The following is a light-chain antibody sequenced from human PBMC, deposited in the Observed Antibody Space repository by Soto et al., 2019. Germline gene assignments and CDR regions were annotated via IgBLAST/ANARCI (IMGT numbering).Light chain of an antibody. Sequence: QSVLTQPPSVSGAPGQRVTISCTGSSSNIGAGYDVHWYQQLPETAPKLLIYGNSNRPSGVPDRFSGSKSGTSASLAITGLQAEDEADYYCQSYDSSLSPYVFGTGTKLTVL. CDR1: SSNIGAGYD. CDR2: GNS. J-gene: IGLJ1*01. CDR3: QSYDSSLSPYV. V-gene: IGLV1-40*01.